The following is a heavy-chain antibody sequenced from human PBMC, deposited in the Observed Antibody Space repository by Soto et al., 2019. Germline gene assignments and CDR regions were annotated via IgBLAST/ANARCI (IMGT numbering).Heavy chain of an antibody. D-gene: IGHD3-3*01. J-gene: IGHJ3*02. V-gene: IGHV3-23*01. CDR3: AKDRQNPDVLRFLEWLFAFDI. CDR1: GFTFSSYA. Sequence: GGSLRLSCAASGFTFSSYAMSWVRQAPGKGLEWVSAISGSGGSTYYADSVKGRFTISRDNSKNTLYLQMNSLRAEDTAVYYCAKDRQNPDVLRFLEWLFAFDIWGQGTMVTVSS. CDR2: ISGSGGST.